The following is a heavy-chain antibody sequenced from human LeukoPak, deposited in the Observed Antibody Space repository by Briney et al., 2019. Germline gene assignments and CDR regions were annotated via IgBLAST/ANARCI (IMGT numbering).Heavy chain of an antibody. J-gene: IGHJ4*02. D-gene: IGHD3-22*01. Sequence: PGRSLRLSCAASGFTFSSYAMHWVRQAPGKGLEWVAVISYDGSNKYYADSVKGRFTISRDNSKNTLYLQMNSLRVEDTAVYYCAKSYYDSSGYRGDLEYWGQGTLVTVSS. CDR3: AKSYYDSSGYRGDLEY. CDR2: ISYDGSNK. V-gene: IGHV3-30*04. CDR1: GFTFSSYA.